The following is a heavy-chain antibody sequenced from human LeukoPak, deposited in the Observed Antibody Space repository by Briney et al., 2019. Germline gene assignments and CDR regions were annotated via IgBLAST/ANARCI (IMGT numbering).Heavy chain of an antibody. CDR1: GFSFSSYS. V-gene: IGHV3-48*01. CDR2: ISSSSNSI. J-gene: IGHJ4*02. Sequence: GGSLRLSCAASGFSFSSYSINWVRQAPGKGLEWVSYISSSSNSIHYADSVKGRFTISRDNAKNSLYLQMNSLRAEDTAVYYCARRPREIDYWGQGTLVTVSS. CDR3: ARRPREIDY. D-gene: IGHD1-26*01.